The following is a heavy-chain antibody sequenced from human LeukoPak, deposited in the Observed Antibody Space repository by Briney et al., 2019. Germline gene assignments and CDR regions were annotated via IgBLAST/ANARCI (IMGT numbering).Heavy chain of an antibody. CDR1: GYTFTRNY. CDR3: ARDQDGFDY. CDR2: IYPTDGST. V-gene: IGHV1-46*01. Sequence: ASVKVSCQASGYTFTRNYIHGVRQAPGRGLEGRGMIYPTDGSTSYAPMFQGRVTVTRDPSTSTAHMELSGLRSEDTAVYYCARDQDGFDYWGQGTLVTVSS. J-gene: IGHJ4*02.